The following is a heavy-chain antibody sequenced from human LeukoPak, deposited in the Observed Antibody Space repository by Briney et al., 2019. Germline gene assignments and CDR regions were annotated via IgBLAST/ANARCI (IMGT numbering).Heavy chain of an antibody. J-gene: IGHJ5*02. D-gene: IGHD3-22*01. CDR3: AKSRGYYYDSSNYPNWFDP. Sequence: GGSLRLSCAASGFTFSSYAMSWVRQAPGKGLEWFSAISGGGGSTYYTDSVKGRFTISRDNSKNTLYLQMNSLRAEDTAVYYCAKSRGYYYDSSNYPNWFDPWGQGTLVTVSS. CDR1: GFTFSSYA. V-gene: IGHV3-23*01. CDR2: ISGGGGST.